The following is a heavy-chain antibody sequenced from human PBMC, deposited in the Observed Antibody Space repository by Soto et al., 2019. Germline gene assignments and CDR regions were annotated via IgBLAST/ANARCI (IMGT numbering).Heavy chain of an antibody. Sequence: EVQLLESGGGLVQPGGSLRLSCAASGFTFSSYAMSWVRQAPGKGLEWVSAISGSGGSTYYADSVKGRFTISRDNSKNTLYRQMNSLRAEDTAVYYCAKDRRVVISPRYFDYWGQGTLVTVSS. CDR1: GFTFSSYA. D-gene: IGHD3-22*01. CDR3: AKDRRVVISPRYFDY. V-gene: IGHV3-23*01. CDR2: ISGSGGST. J-gene: IGHJ4*02.